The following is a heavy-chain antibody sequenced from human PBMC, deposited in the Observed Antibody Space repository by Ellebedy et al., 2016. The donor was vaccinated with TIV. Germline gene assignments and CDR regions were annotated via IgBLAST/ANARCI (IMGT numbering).Heavy chain of an antibody. V-gene: IGHV4-39*01. CDR3: ARGGAAGSSDYYYGMDV. J-gene: IGHJ6*02. CDR2: LYYSGSA. CDR1: GASISTFSDF. D-gene: IGHD6-13*01. Sequence: MPSETLSLTCTVSGASISTFSDFWGWIRQPPGKGLEWIGSLYYSGSAYYNPSPKSRVTISVDRSKNQFSLNVTSVTAADTAVYYCARGGAAGSSDYYYGMDVWGQGTTVTVSS.